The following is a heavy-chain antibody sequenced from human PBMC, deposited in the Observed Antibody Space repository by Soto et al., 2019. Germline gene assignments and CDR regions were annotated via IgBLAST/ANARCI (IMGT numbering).Heavy chain of an antibody. CDR2: INSDGSST. CDR1: GFTFSSYW. D-gene: IGHD3-3*01. Sequence: GGSLRLSCAASGFTFSSYWMQWVRQAPGKGLVWVSRINSDGSSTSYADSVKGRFTISRDNAKNTLYLQMNSLRAEDTAVYYCARGDLTIFGVVIDYYYGMDVWGQGTTVTVSS. CDR3: ARGDLTIFGVVIDYYYGMDV. V-gene: IGHV3-74*01. J-gene: IGHJ6*02.